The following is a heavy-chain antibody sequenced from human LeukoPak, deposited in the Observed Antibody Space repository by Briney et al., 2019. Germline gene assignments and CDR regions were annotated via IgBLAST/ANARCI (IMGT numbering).Heavy chain of an antibody. CDR2: VSGSGGTT. CDR1: GLTFSSYD. Sequence: PGGSLRLSCVGSGLTFSSYDMNWVRQAPGKGREWVSTVSGSGGTTYHVDSVKGRFTISRDNSKNTLYLQMNSLRAEDKAVYYCAKGPMVITNNWFDPWGQGTQVTVSS. J-gene: IGHJ5*02. CDR3: AKGPMVITNNWFDP. D-gene: IGHD3-22*01. V-gene: IGHV3-23*01.